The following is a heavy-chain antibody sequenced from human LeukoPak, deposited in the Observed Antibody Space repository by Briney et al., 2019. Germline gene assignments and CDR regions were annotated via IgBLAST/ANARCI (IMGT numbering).Heavy chain of an antibody. J-gene: IGHJ5*02. CDR3: ASSGGTELLWFGELLANWFDP. CDR2: ISSSSSYI. V-gene: IGHV3-21*01. CDR1: GFTFSSYS. D-gene: IGHD3-10*01. Sequence: GGSLRLSCAASGFTFSSYSMNWVRQAPGKGLEWVSSISSSSSYIYYADSVKGRFTISRDNAKNSLYLHMNSLRAEDTAVYYCASSGGTELLWFGELLANWFDPWGQGTLVTVSS.